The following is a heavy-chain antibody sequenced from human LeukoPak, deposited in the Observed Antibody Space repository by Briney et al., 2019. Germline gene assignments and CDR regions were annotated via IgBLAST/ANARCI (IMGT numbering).Heavy chain of an antibody. CDR1: GFIFGTYP. V-gene: IGHV3-7*01. CDR3: ARDPVEWEQLLDY. J-gene: IGHJ4*02. D-gene: IGHD1-26*01. CDR2: MNKDGSEK. Sequence: GGSLRLSCAASGFIFGTYPMSWVRQAPGKRPEWVANMNKDGSEKYYADSVKGRFTISRDNARNSVYLQMNSLRVEDTAVYYCARDPVEWEQLLDYWGQGTLVTVSS.